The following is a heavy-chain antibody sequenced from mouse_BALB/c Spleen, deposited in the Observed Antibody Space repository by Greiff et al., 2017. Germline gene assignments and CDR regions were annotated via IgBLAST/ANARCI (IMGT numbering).Heavy chain of an antibody. CDR3: AKDYDYDQGFAY. D-gene: IGHD2-4*01. J-gene: IGHJ3*01. Sequence: EVQLEEPGGGLVQPGGSRKLSCAASGFTFSDYGMAWVRQAPGKGPEWVGVISDLAYSTYYADTVTGRFTISRENTKNTLYLEVSSLRSEDTAMYYCAKDYDYDQGFAYWGQGTLVTVSA. V-gene: IGHV5-15*02. CDR2: ISDLAYST. CDR1: GFTFSDYG.